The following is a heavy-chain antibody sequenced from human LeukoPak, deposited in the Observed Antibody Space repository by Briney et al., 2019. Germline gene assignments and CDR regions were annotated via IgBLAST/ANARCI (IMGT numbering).Heavy chain of an antibody. D-gene: IGHD3-10*01. J-gene: IGHJ4*02. CDR1: GFTFNDYD. V-gene: IGHV3-43*02. CDR3: AKAWFGERSGGGFDY. CDR2: ISGDGGST. Sequence: GGSLRLSCAASGFTFNDYDIYSVRQAAGQCLERVSRISGDGGSTYDADSVKGSFTRYRDNSKNSLYLQMNSVRTEDADLYYCAKAWFGERSGGGFDYWGQGTLVTVSS.